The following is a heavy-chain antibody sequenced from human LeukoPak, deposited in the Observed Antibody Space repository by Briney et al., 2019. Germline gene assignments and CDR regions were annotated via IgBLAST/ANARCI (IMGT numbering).Heavy chain of an antibody. D-gene: IGHD6-13*01. CDR2: IHHSGST. V-gene: IGHV4-34*01. Sequence: SSETLSLTCAVYGGSFSGYYWSWIRQPPGKGLEWIGEIHHSGSTNYNPSLKSRVTISVDTSKNQFSLKLSSVTAADTAVYYCARGLDLAIIAAAYFDYWGQGTLVTVSS. J-gene: IGHJ4*02. CDR1: GGSFSGYY. CDR3: ARGLDLAIIAAAYFDY.